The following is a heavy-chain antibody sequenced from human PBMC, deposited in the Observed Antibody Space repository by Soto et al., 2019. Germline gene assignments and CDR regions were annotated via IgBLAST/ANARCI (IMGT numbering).Heavy chain of an antibody. V-gene: IGHV4-39*01. D-gene: IGHD3-3*01. CDR2: IYYSGST. CDR1: GGSLSSSSYY. CDR3: ARSYYDFLSGYYADAFDI. J-gene: IGHJ3*02. Sequence: QLQLQESGPGLVKPSETLSLTCTVSGGSLSSSSYYWGWIRQPPGKGLEWLGSIYYSGSTYSNPSLKSPVTITVDTSKNQFSLKLSSVSAANTAVYYCARSYYDFLSGYYADAFDIWGQGTIVTVSS.